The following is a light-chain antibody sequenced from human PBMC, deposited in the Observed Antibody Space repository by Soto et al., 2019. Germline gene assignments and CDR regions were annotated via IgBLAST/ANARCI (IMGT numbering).Light chain of an antibody. CDR2: DTS. CDR3: QQRTTWPAIS. J-gene: IGKJ4*01. Sequence: EIVLTQSPATLYLSPGERATLSCRASQNIDSYLAWYQQKPGQAPQLLIHDTSKRATGIPASFIGSRSGTDFSLTISSLETEDVAVYYCQQRTTWPAISFGGGTRVEV. V-gene: IGKV3-11*01. CDR1: QNIDSY.